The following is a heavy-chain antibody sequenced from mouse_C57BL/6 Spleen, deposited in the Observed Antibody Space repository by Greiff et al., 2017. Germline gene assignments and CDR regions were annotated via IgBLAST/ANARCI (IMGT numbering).Heavy chain of an antibody. CDR3: ARRDYDGVAMDY. CDR1: GYAFSSYW. Sequence: VQLQQSGAELVKPGASVKISCKASGYAFSSYWMNWVKQRPGKGLEWIGQIYPGDGDTNYNGKFKGKATLTADKSSSTAYMQLSSLTSEDSAVYFCARRDYDGVAMDYWGQGTSVTVSS. D-gene: IGHD2-4*01. V-gene: IGHV1-80*01. CDR2: IYPGDGDT. J-gene: IGHJ4*01.